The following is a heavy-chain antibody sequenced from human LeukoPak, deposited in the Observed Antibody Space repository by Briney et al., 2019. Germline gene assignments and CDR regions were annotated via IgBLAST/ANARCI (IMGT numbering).Heavy chain of an antibody. D-gene: IGHD2-2*02. J-gene: IGHJ4*02. Sequence: ASVKVSCKASGYTFTSYGISWVRQAPGQGLEWMGWVNPNSGNTGYAQKFQGRVTMTRDTSISTAYMELSSLRSEDTAVYYCARGTPYCSSASCYNYWGQGTLVTVSS. CDR2: VNPNSGNT. CDR1: GYTFTSYG. CDR3: ARGTPYCSSASCYNY. V-gene: IGHV1-8*02.